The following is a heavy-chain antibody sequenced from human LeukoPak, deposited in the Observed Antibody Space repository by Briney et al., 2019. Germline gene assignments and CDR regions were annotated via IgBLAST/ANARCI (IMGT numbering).Heavy chain of an antibody. J-gene: IGHJ6*03. Sequence: SETLSLTCTVSGGSTSSTSYYWGWIRQPPGKDLEWIGSIYYSGSTYYNPSLKSRVTISVDTSKNQFSLKLSSVIAADTAAYYCARDATMVPLYYYYYMDVWGKGTTVTVSS. V-gene: IGHV4-39*02. CDR1: GGSTSSTSYY. CDR3: ARDATMVPLYYYYYMDV. CDR2: IYYSGST. D-gene: IGHD3-10*01.